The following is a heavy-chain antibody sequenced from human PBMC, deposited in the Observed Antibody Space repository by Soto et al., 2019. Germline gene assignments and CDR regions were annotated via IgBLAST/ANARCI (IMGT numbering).Heavy chain of an antibody. V-gene: IGHV4-59*01. J-gene: IGHJ3*01. CDR2: IYYSGST. CDR1: GGSIGSYY. D-gene: IGHD1-1*01. Sequence: SETLSLTCTVSGGSIGSYYWSWIRQPPGKGLEWIGYIYYSGSTNYNPSLKSRVTISVDTSKNQFSLEMSSVTAADTAFYYCARDTGTADTFDLWGQGTMVTVSS. CDR3: ARDTGTADTFDL.